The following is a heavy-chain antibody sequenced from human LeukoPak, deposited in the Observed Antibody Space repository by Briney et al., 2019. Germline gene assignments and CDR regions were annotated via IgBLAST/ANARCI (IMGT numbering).Heavy chain of an antibody. J-gene: IGHJ4*02. V-gene: IGHV3-13*01. CDR3: ARVAKERVGGVYYFDY. CDR1: GFTFSDYD. Sequence: GGSLRLSCAASGFTFSDYDMHWVRQATGKGLEWGSAIGTAGDTYYTGSVKGRFTISRENAKNSLYLQMNSLRAGDTAVYYCARVAKERVGGVYYFDYWGQGTLVTVSS. CDR2: IGTAGDT. D-gene: IGHD1-1*01.